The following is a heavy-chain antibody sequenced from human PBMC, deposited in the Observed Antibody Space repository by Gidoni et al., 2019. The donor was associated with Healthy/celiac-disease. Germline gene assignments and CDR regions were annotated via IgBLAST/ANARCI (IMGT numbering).Heavy chain of an antibody. V-gene: IGHV4-34*01. Sequence: QVQLQPWGAGLLKPSETLSLTCAVYGGSFSGYYWRWIRQPPGKGLEWIGESNHSGSTNYNPSLKSRVTISVDTSKNQFSLKLSSVTAADTAVYYCARGRQAAARFFDLWGRGTLVTVSS. CDR2: SNHSGST. CDR3: ARGRQAAARFFDL. J-gene: IGHJ2*01. CDR1: GGSFSGYY. D-gene: IGHD6-13*01.